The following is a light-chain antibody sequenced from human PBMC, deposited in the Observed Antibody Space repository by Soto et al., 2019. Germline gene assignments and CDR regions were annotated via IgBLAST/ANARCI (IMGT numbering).Light chain of an antibody. CDR1: SFNIGSNT. V-gene: IGLV1-44*01. CDR3: AAWDDSLNGYV. CDR2: SND. Sequence: QSVLTQSPSVSGTPGQRVTISCSGSSFNIGSNTVSWYQQLPGTAPKLLIYSNDQRPSGVPDRFSGSKSGTSASLAISGLQSEDEADYYCAAWDDSLNGYVFGSGTKVTVL. J-gene: IGLJ1*01.